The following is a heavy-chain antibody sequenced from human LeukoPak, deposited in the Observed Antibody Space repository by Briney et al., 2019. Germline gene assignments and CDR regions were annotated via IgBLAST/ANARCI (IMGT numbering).Heavy chain of an antibody. CDR2: ISGSGGST. J-gene: IGHJ4*02. D-gene: IGHD3-10*01. CDR3: AKDPSESYNYGYFDY. Sequence: PGGSLRLSCAASGLILRSYAMSWVRQAPGKGLEWVSAISGSGGSTYYADSVKGRFTISRDNAKNTVYLQMNSLRVEDTAVYFCAKDPSESYNYGYFDYWGRGTLVTVSS. V-gene: IGHV3-23*01. CDR1: GLILRSYA.